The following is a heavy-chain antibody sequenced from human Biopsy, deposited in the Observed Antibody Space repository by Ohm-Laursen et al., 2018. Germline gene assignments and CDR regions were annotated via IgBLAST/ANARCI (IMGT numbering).Heavy chain of an antibody. CDR2: INHRGST. Sequence: SQTLSLTCTVSGGSISGSSWSWIRQPPGKGLEWIGEINHRGSTNYNPSLKSRVTISVDTSKNQFSRKLRSVTAADTAVYYCARAVDYYDPYYYYGLDVWGQGTTVTVSS. CDR1: GGSISGSS. V-gene: IGHV4-34*01. D-gene: IGHD3-16*01. J-gene: IGHJ6*02. CDR3: ARAVDYYDPYYYYGLDV.